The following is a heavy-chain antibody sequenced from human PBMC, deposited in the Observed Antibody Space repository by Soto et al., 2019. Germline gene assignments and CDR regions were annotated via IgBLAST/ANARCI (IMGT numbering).Heavy chain of an antibody. CDR1: ENTFSTYL. V-gene: IGHV1-3*01. Sequence: ASVNGSCKASENTFSTYLVHWVRQVHGQGLEWMGWHNGYNGQTEYSQKFQGRVTITRDTSAKTAYLELRSLTSEGTAVYYCAGPHDRAGLGTWGQGTLVTVSS. J-gene: IGHJ5*02. D-gene: IGHD1-1*01. CDR2: HNGYNGQT. CDR3: AGPHDRAGLGT.